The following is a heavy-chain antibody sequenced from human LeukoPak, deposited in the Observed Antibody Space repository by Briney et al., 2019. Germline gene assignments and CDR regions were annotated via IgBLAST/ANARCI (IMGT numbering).Heavy chain of an antibody. D-gene: IGHD3-10*01. J-gene: IGHJ5*02. V-gene: IGHV3-74*01. Sequence: GGSLRLSCAASGFTFSSYWMHWVRQAPGKGLVWVSRINSDGSSTSYADSVKGRFTISRDNSKNTLYLQMNSLRAEDTAVYYCAKVGIDGSGPFDHWGQGTLVTVSS. CDR2: INSDGSST. CDR1: GFTFSSYW. CDR3: AKVGIDGSGPFDH.